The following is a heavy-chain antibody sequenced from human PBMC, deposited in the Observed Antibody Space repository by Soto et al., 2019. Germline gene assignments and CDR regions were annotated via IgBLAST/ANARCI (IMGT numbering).Heavy chain of an antibody. CDR1: GFTFSSYS. D-gene: IGHD6-13*01. V-gene: IGHV3-21*01. J-gene: IGHJ5*02. CDR3: AREVWAAAAGTSVFWFDP. Sequence: GGSLRISCAASGFTFSSYSMNWVRQAPGKGLEWVSSISSSSSYIYYADSVKGRFTISRDNAKNSLYLQMNSLRAEDTAVYYCAREVWAAAAGTSVFWFDPWGQGTLVTVSS. CDR2: ISSSSSYI.